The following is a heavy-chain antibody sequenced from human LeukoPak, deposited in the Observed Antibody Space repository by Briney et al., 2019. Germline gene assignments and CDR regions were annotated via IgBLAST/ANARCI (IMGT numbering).Heavy chain of an antibody. CDR1: GGSFSSYY. D-gene: IGHD6-13*01. CDR3: ARVTGYVMEDYFDY. Sequence: SETLSLTCTVSGGSFSSYYWSWIRQPPGKGLEWIGYIYYSGSTDYNPSLKSRVTISVDTSKNQFSLRLSSVTAADTAVYYCARVTGYVMEDYFDYWGQGTLVTVSS. CDR2: IYYSGST. V-gene: IGHV4-59*01. J-gene: IGHJ4*02.